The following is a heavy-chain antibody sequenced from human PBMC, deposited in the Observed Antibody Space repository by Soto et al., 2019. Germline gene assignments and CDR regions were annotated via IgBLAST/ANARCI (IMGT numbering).Heavy chain of an antibody. Sequence: ASVKVSCKASGYTFTSYGISWVRQAPGQGLEWMGWISAYNGNTNYAQKLQGRVTMTTDTSTSTAYMELRSLRSDDTAVYYCAKLPQPPTTHYDFWSGPSYGMDVWGQGTTVTVSS. CDR1: GYTFTSYG. CDR3: AKLPQPPTTHYDFWSGPSYGMDV. D-gene: IGHD3-3*01. V-gene: IGHV1-18*01. CDR2: ISAYNGNT. J-gene: IGHJ6*02.